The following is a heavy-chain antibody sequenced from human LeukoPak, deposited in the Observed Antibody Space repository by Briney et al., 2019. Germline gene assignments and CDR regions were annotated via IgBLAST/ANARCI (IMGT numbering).Heavy chain of an antibody. J-gene: IGHJ5*02. CDR3: ARSSYSSSPRAPLEFDP. V-gene: IGHV3-48*03. D-gene: IGHD6-13*01. CDR2: ISSSGSTI. Sequence: GGSLRLSCAASGFTFSSYEMNWVRQAPGKGLEWVSYISSSGSTIYYADSVKGRFTISRDNSKNTLYLQMSSLRSEDTAVYYCARSSYSSSPRAPLEFDPWGQGTLVTVSS. CDR1: GFTFSSYE.